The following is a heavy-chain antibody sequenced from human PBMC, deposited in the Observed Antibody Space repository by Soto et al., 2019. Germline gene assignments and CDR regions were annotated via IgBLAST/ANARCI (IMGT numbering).Heavy chain of an antibody. Sequence: QVQLVESGGGVVQPGRSLRLSCAASGFTFSSYGMHWVRQAPGKGLEWVAVIWYDGSNKYYADSVKGRFTISRDNSKNXLYLQMNSLRAEDTAVYYCARDSDWDYYYYYGMDVWGQGTTVTVSS. D-gene: IGHD1-26*01. CDR3: ARDSDWDYYYYYGMDV. J-gene: IGHJ6*02. CDR1: GFTFSSYG. V-gene: IGHV3-33*01. CDR2: IWYDGSNK.